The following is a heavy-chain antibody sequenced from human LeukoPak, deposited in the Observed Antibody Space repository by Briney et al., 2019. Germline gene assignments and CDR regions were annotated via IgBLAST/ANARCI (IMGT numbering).Heavy chain of an antibody. CDR3: ATDSGYNAFDV. V-gene: IGHV3-48*04. CDR2: ISSSSSTI. CDR1: GFTFSRYS. J-gene: IGHJ3*01. Sequence: PGGSLRLSCGASGFTFSRYSMNWVRQAPGKGLEWVSYISSSSSTIYYADSVKGRFTISRDNAKKSLYLQMNSLRVEDTAVYYCATDSGYNAFDVWGQGTMVSVSS. D-gene: IGHD5-12*01.